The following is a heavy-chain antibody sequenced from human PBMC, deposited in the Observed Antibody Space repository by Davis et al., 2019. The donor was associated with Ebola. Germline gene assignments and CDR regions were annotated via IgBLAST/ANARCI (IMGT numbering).Heavy chain of an antibody. V-gene: IGHV5-51*01. CDR2: VYPGDPES. CDR3: AASPYYYYGMDV. CDR1: GYSVTTYW. Sequence: GGSLRLSCKASGYSVTTYWIGWVRQMPDKGLELMGIVYPGDPESRYSPSFEGQVTLSADISISTAYLQWSSLKASDTAMYYCAASPYYYYGMDVWGQGTTVTVSS. J-gene: IGHJ6*02.